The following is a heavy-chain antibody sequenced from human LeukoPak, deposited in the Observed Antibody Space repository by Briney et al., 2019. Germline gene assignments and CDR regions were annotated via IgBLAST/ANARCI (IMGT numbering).Heavy chain of an antibody. J-gene: IGHJ4*02. CDR2: ISYDGSNK. V-gene: IGHV3-30*03. Sequence: GGSLRLSCAASGFTFSSYGMHWVRQAPGKGLEWVAVISYDGSNKYYADSVKGRFTISRDNSKNTLYLQMNSLRAEDTAVYYCAREVVSSPSYFDSWGQGTLVTVSS. CDR1: GFTFSSYG. CDR3: AREVVSSPSYFDS. D-gene: IGHD2-15*01.